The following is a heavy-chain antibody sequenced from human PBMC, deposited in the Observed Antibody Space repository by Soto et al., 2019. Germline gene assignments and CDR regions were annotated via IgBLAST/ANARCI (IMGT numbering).Heavy chain of an antibody. CDR2: IRTNGGST. Sequence: EVQLVESGGGLVQPGGSLRLSCAASGFIFSAYPMHWVRQAPGKGLEYVSAIRTNGGSTYYANSVKGRFTISRDNSKNTLYIQLGSLRAEDMAIYYRARGDDYVPFDYWGQGTVVTVSS. CDR1: GFIFSAYP. CDR3: ARGDDYVPFDY. D-gene: IGHD4-17*01. V-gene: IGHV3-64*01. J-gene: IGHJ4*02.